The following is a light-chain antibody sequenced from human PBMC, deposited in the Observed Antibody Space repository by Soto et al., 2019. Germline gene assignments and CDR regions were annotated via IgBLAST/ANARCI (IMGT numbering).Light chain of an antibody. V-gene: IGKV4-1*01. CDR3: LQYYNSYT. J-gene: IGKJ2*01. CDR2: WAS. CDR1: QNILYSPNNTND. Sequence: DIVMTQSPDSLAVSLGARATINCKSSQNILYSPNNTNDLAWYQQKPGQPPKLLIYWASTRQSGVPDRFSGSGFGTDFTLTISSLQAEDVAVYYCLQYYNSYTFGQGTKLEIK.